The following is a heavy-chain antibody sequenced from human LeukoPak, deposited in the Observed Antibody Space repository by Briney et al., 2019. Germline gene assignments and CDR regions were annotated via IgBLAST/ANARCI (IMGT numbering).Heavy chain of an antibody. CDR1: GGSISSGTYY. Sequence: LSLTCTVSGGSISSGTYYWGWIRQPPGKGLEWVSYISSSSSYTNYADSVKGRFTISRDNSKNTLYLQMNSLRAEDTAVYYCAKGLALVWFDPWGQGTLVTVSS. CDR3: AKGLALVWFDP. CDR2: ISSSSSYT. J-gene: IGHJ5*02. V-gene: IGHV3-11*05. D-gene: IGHD5-12*01.